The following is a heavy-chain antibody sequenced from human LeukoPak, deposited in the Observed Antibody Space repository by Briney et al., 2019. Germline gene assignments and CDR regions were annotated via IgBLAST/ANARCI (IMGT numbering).Heavy chain of an antibody. CDR1: GGTFSSYA. Sequence: SVKVSCKASGGTFSSYAISWVRQAPGQGLEWMGGIIPIFSTANYAQKFQGRVTITTDESTSTAYMELSSLRSEDTAVYYCARENDSSGLYRRAFDIWGQGTMVTVSS. CDR2: IIPIFSTA. CDR3: ARENDSSGLYRRAFDI. D-gene: IGHD3-22*01. V-gene: IGHV1-69*05. J-gene: IGHJ3*02.